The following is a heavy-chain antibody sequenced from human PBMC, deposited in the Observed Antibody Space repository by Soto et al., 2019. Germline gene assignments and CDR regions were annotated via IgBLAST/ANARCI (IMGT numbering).Heavy chain of an antibody. CDR1: GFTFSSYS. Sequence: EVQLVESGGGLVKPGGSLRLSCAASGFTFSSYSMNWVRQAPGKGLEWVSSISSSSSYIYYADSVKGRFTISRDNAKNSLYLKMNSLRAEDTAVYYCASYGDNFDYWGQGTLVTVSS. V-gene: IGHV3-21*01. CDR3: ASYGDNFDY. J-gene: IGHJ4*02. CDR2: ISSSSSYI. D-gene: IGHD4-17*01.